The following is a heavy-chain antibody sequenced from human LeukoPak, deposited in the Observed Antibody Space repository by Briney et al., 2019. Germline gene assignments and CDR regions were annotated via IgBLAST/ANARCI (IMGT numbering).Heavy chain of an antibody. CDR1: GFTFSSYA. CDR3: ARGYSSGWYALFDY. Sequence: GGSLRLSCAASGFTFSSYAMSWVRQAPGKGLEWVSAISGSGGSTYYADSVKGRFTISRDNSKNTLYLQMNSLRAEDTAVYYCARGYSSGWYALFDYWGQGTLVTVSS. V-gene: IGHV3-23*01. D-gene: IGHD6-19*01. J-gene: IGHJ4*02. CDR2: ISGSGGST.